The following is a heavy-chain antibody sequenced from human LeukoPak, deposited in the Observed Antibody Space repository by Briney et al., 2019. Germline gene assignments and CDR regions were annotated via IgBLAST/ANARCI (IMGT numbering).Heavy chain of an antibody. CDR1: GFTVSSNY. CDR3: ARVAGQTDAFDI. Sequence: GGSLRLSCAASGFTVSSNYMSWVRKAPGKGLGWVSVIYSGGSTYYADSVKGRFTISRDNSKNTLYLQMNSLRAEDTAVYYCARVAGQTDAFDIWGQGTMVTVSS. V-gene: IGHV3-66*01. D-gene: IGHD6-25*01. J-gene: IGHJ3*02. CDR2: IYSGGST.